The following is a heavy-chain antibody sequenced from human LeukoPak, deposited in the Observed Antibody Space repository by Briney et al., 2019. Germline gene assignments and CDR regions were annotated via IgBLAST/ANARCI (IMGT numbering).Heavy chain of an antibody. V-gene: IGHV4-59*01. CDR1: GGSIGSYY. D-gene: IGHD6-19*01. J-gene: IGHJ4*02. CDR3: ARVPSRSVAGTA. CDR2: VYYSGST. Sequence: PSETLSLTCTVSGGSIGSYYWTWIRQPPGKGLEWIGHVYYSGSTSYNPSLKSRVTISVDTSKNQFSLKLSSVTAADTAVYYCARVPSRSVAGTAWGQGTLVTVSS.